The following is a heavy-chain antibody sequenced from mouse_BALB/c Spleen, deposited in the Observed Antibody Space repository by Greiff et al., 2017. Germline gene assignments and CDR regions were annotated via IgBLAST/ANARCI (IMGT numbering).Heavy chain of an antibody. J-gene: IGHJ2*01. V-gene: IGHV14-3*02. CDR2: IDPANGNT. CDR3: ARSGGNYYFDY. D-gene: IGHD2-1*01. Sequence: VHVKQSGAELVKPGASVKLSCTASGFNIKDTYMHWVKQRPEQGLEWIGRIDPANGNTKYDPKFQGKATITADTSSNTAYLQLSSLTSEDTAVYYCARSGGNYYFDYWGQGTTLTVSS. CDR1: GFNIKDTY.